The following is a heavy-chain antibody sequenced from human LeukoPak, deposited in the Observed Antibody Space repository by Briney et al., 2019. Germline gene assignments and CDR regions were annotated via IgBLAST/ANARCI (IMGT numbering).Heavy chain of an antibody. D-gene: IGHD3-10*01. J-gene: IGHJ4*02. CDR2: INHSGST. V-gene: IGHV4-34*01. CDR3: ARLNNYYGSGSYSY. CDR1: GGSFSGYY. Sequence: PSETLSLTCAVSGGSFSGYYWSWIRQPPGKGLEWIGEINHSGSTNYNPSLKSRVTISVDTSKNQFSLKLSSVTAADTAVYYCARLNNYYGSGSYSYWGQGTLVTVSS.